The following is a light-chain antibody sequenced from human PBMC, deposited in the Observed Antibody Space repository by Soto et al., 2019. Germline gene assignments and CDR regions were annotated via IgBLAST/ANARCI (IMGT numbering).Light chain of an antibody. Sequence: NPLTQCSGYLSLSPRERATLSCRASQSVSNTYLAWYQQQPGQAPRPLTYGASSRATGIPDRFSGIGSGTEFTLTISSLKTDDFATYNCQQYNSDSRTFGQGTKV. V-gene: IGKV3-20*01. CDR1: QSVSNTY. CDR3: QQYNSDSRT. J-gene: IGKJ1*01. CDR2: GAS.